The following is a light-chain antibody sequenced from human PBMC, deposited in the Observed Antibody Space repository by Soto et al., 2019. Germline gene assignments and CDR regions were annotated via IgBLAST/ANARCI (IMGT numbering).Light chain of an antibody. Sequence: EIVLTQSPATLSLSPGERATLSCRASQSVSGYLAWYQQNPGQAPRLLIYDASNRATGIPARFSGSGSGTDFTLTISSLELEDFAVYYCHQRSNWPLTFGPGTKLDIK. J-gene: IGKJ3*01. CDR2: DAS. CDR1: QSVSGY. CDR3: HQRSNWPLT. V-gene: IGKV3-11*01.